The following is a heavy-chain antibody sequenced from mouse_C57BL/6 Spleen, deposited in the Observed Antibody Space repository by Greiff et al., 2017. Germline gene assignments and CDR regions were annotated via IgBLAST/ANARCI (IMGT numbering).Heavy chain of an antibody. D-gene: IGHD2-2*01. CDR3: ARGYGYDRDYFDY. Sequence: VQLQQPGAELVKPGASVKLSCKASGYTFPSYWMHWVQQRPGRGLEWIGRIDPHSGGTKYNEKFKSKATLTVDKPSSTAYMQLSSLTSEDSAVYYCARGYGYDRDYFDYWGQGTTLTVSS. CDR1: GYTFPSYW. V-gene: IGHV1-72*01. CDR2: IDPHSGGT. J-gene: IGHJ2*01.